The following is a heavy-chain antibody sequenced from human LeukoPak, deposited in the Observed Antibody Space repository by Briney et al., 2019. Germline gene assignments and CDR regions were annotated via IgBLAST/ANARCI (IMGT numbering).Heavy chain of an antibody. CDR1: GGSISSSSYY. J-gene: IGHJ4*02. Sequence: SETLSLTCTVSGGSISSSSYYWGWIRQPPGQGLEWIGSIYYSGSTYYNPSLKSRVTISVDTSKNQFSLKLSSVTAADTAVYYCARDIVGLNYFDYWGQGTLVTVSS. V-gene: IGHV4-39*07. D-gene: IGHD3-10*01. CDR2: IYYSGST. CDR3: ARDIVGLNYFDY.